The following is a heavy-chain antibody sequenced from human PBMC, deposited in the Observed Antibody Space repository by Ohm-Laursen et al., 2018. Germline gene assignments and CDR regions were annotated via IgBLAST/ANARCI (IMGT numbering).Heavy chain of an antibody. V-gene: IGHV4-31*03. Sequence: SDTLSLTCTVSGGSISNGGYYWSWIRQHPGKGLEWIGYIYYSGSTYYNPSLKSRVTISVDTSKNQFSLKLSSVTAADTAVYYCAREGLMGDYFDYWGQGTLATVS. D-gene: IGHD3-16*01. CDR3: AREGLMGDYFDY. CDR2: IYYSGST. J-gene: IGHJ4*02. CDR1: GGSISNGGYY.